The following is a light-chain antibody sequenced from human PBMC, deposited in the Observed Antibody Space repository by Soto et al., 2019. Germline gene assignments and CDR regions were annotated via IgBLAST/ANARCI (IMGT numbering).Light chain of an antibody. J-gene: IGKJ5*01. CDR3: RQYNNWPPIT. CDR2: DAS. CDR1: QSVSSY. V-gene: IGKV3-11*01. Sequence: EIVLTQSPATLSLSPVERATLSCRASQSVSSYLAWYQQKPGQAPRLLIYDASNRATGIPARFSGSGSGTDFTLTISSLEPEDFAVYYCRQYNNWPPITFGQGTRLEI.